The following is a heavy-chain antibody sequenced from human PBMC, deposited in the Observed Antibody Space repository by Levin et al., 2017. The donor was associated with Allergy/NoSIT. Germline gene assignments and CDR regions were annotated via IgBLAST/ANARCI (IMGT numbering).Heavy chain of an antibody. CDR3: ARVRSDHNSPGEYVDY. CDR1: GGSIRSGDYY. J-gene: IGHJ4*02. V-gene: IGHV4-30-4*01. CDR2: IHYSGTP. Sequence: PSETLSLTCTVSGGSIRSGDYYWSWIRQPPGKGLEWLGYIHYSGTPYYNPSLKSRITILLDTSRQQFSLKLTSMTGADTAVYYCARVRSDHNSPGEYVDYWGQGSLVTVSS. D-gene: IGHD2/OR15-2a*01.